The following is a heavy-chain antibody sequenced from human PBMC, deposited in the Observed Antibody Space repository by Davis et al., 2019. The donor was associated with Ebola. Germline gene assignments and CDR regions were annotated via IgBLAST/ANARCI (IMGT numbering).Heavy chain of an antibody. CDR3: AREGGDSYTIFGVVNHYFDY. D-gene: IGHD3-3*01. Sequence: GGSLRLSCAASELTFSSYGMHWVRQAPGKGLEWVAVIWYDGSNKYYADSVKGRFTISRDNSKNTLYLQMNSLRAEDTAVYYCAREGGDSYTIFGVVNHYFDYWGQGTLVTVSS. CDR2: IWYDGSNK. V-gene: IGHV3-33*01. J-gene: IGHJ4*02. CDR1: ELTFSSYG.